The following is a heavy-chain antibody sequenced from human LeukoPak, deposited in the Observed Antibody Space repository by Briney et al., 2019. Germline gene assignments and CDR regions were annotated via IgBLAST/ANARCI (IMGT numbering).Heavy chain of an antibody. CDR3: ARGVDYSDSSGYYGPFDY. V-gene: IGHV4-59*01. J-gene: IGHJ4*02. CDR1: GGSISRYY. D-gene: IGHD3-22*01. Sequence: SETLSLTCTVSGGSISRYYWSCIRQPPGEGLEWIGYIYYSGSTNYNPSLKRRVTISVDTSKNQFSLTMSSVTVADTAVYYCARGVDYSDSSGYYGPFDYWGQGTLVTVSS. CDR2: IYYSGST.